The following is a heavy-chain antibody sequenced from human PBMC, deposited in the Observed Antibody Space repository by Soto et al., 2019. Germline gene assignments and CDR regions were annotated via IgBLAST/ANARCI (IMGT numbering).Heavy chain of an antibody. CDR3: AKFRGPSYSYYSMDV. CDR2: ISGSGRTT. Sequence: EVQLLESGGGVVQPGGSLRLSCAASGFTFGSYAMNWLRQAPGRGLECVSFISGSGRTTYYADSVKGRFTVSRDNSKNTLYLQMNSLRAEDTALSYCAKFRGPSYSYYSMDVWGKGTTVTVSS. J-gene: IGHJ6*03. D-gene: IGHD3-16*01. V-gene: IGHV3-23*01. CDR1: GFTFGSYA.